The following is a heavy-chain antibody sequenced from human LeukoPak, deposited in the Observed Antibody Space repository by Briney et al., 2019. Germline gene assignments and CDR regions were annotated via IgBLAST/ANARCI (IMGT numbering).Heavy chain of an antibody. CDR3: AREYSGSYLDAFNI. V-gene: IGHV1-69*05. Sequence: SVKVSCKASGGTFSSYAISWVRQAPGQGLEWMGRIIPIFGTANYAQKFQGRVTITTDESTSTAYMELSSLRSEDTAVYYCAREYSGSYLDAFNIWGQGTMVTVSS. D-gene: IGHD1-26*01. J-gene: IGHJ3*02. CDR2: IIPIFGTA. CDR1: GGTFSSYA.